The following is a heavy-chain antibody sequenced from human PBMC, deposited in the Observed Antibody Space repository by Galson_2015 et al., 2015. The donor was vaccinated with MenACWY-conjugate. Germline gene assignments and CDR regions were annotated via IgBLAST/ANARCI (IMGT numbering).Heavy chain of an antibody. V-gene: IGHV1-69*13. CDR3: ARDGYSYGFGFYGMDV. Sequence: SVKVSCKATGGTFSNHAISWVRQAPGQGLEWVGGIIPMFGTTYYAQRFQGRVTITADESTRTAYLDLRSLRSEDTAVYYCARDGYSYGFGFYGMDVWGPGTTVIVS. CDR2: IIPMFGTT. CDR1: GGTFSNHA. J-gene: IGHJ6*02. D-gene: IGHD5-18*01.